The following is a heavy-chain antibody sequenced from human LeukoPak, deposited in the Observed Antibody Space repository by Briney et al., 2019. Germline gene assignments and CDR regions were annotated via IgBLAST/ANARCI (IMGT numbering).Heavy chain of an antibody. CDR2: ISGSGGST. CDR3: AKRLIAVAGLPYDY. V-gene: IGHV3-23*01. Sequence: PGGSLSLSCAASGFTFSSYAMSWVRQAPGKGLEWVSAISGSGGSTYYAASVKGLFTISRDNSKNTLYLQMNSRRAEDTAVYYCAKRLIAVAGLPYDYWGQGTLVTVSS. J-gene: IGHJ4*02. CDR1: GFTFSSYA. D-gene: IGHD6-19*01.